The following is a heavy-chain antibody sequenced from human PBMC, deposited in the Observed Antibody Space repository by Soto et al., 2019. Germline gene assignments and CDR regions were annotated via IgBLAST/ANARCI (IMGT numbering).Heavy chain of an antibody. J-gene: IGHJ3*02. V-gene: IGHV3-23*01. CDR3: AKTTDGWFSAFDI. Sequence: PGGSLRLSCAVSGVVISSHAMSRVRQAPGKGLEWVSAISGSGTTAYYADSVKGRFIFSRDNPKNTMYLQMNSLRAEDTAVYFCAKTTDGWFSAFDIWGQGTMVTVSS. CDR2: ISGSGTTA. CDR1: GVVISSHA. D-gene: IGHD6-19*01.